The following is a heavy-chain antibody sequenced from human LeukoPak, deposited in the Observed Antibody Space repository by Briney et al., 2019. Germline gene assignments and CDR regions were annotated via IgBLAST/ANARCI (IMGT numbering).Heavy chain of an antibody. Sequence: ASVKVSCKASGYTFTNYGISWVRQAPGQGLEWMGWISAYNGNTNYAQKLQGRVTMTTDTSTSTAYMELRSLRSDDTAVYYCAREESSYYYGSGSQFPYWGQGTLVTVSS. CDR1: GYTFTNYG. CDR2: ISAYNGNT. V-gene: IGHV1-18*01. CDR3: AREESSYYYGSGSQFPY. D-gene: IGHD3-10*01. J-gene: IGHJ4*02.